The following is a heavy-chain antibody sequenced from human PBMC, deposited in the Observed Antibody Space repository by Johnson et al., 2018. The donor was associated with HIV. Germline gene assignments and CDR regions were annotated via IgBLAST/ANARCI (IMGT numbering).Heavy chain of an antibody. CDR1: GFTFSNAW. CDR3: TTDYHVVFGGFDI. V-gene: IGHV3-15*01. J-gene: IGHJ3*02. Sequence: ESGGGLVKPGGSLRLSCAASGFTFSNAWMSWVRQAPGKGLEWVGRIKTKTDGGTTDYAAPVQGRFTISRDDSKNTLYLQMNSLKTEDTAVYYCTTDYHVVFGGFDIWGQGTMVTVSS. CDR2: IKTKTDGGTT. D-gene: IGHD4-23*01.